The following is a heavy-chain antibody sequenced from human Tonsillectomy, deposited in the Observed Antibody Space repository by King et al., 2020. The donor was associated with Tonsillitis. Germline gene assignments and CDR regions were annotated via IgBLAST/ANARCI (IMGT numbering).Heavy chain of an antibody. V-gene: IGHV3-33*08. CDR2: IWYDGSNK. CDR3: AREVYADGFDL. Sequence: VQLVESGGGVVQPGTSLRLSCAASGFTFSTFGMHWVRQAPGKGLEWVAVIWYDGSNKYYTDSVKGRFTISRDNSKTKKTLYLQMNSLRVEDTAVYYCAREVYADGFDLWGQGTRVTVSS. D-gene: IGHD3-16*01. CDR1: GFTFSTFG. J-gene: IGHJ3*01.